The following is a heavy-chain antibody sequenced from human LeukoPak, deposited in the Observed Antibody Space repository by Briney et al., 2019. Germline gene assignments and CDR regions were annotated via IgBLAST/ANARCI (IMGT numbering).Heavy chain of an antibody. CDR2: IWYDGSNK. D-gene: IGHD1-1*01. CDR1: GFTFSSYG. CDR3: AKAMVLLEPFVY. V-gene: IGHV3-33*03. J-gene: IGHJ4*02. Sequence: GGSLRLSCAASGFTFSSYGMHWVRQAPGKGLEWVAVIWYDGSNKYYADSVKGRFTISRDNSKNTLYLQMNSLRAEDTAVYYCAKAMVLLEPFVYWGQGTLVTVSS.